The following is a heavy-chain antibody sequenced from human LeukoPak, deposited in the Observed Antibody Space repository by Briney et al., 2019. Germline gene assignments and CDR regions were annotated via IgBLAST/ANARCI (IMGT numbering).Heavy chain of an antibody. CDR3: ARGLPPVMKYYFDY. CDR2: ISSSSSYI. D-gene: IGHD4-11*01. CDR1: GFTFSSYS. Sequence: GGSLRLSCAASGFTFSSYSMNWVRQAPGKGLEWVSSISSSSSYISYADSVKGRFTISRDDSKNTLYLQMNSLRAEDTAMYYCARGLPPVMKYYFDYWGQGTLVTVSS. V-gene: IGHV3-21*01. J-gene: IGHJ4*02.